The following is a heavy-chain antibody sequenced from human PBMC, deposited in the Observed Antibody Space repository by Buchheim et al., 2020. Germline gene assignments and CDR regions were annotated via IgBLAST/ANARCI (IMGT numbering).Heavy chain of an antibody. CDR3: ARVPAEYSSSSRSTMTRASLLHY. CDR1: GFTFSRYM. D-gene: IGHD6-6*01. Sequence: QVQLVESGGGVVQPGRSLRLSCAASGFTFSRYMMHWVRQAPGQGLEWLAVISYDGSNKYYADSVMGRFTISRDNSGDTLYLQMDSLRAEDTAVYYCARVPAEYSSSSRSTMTRASLLHYWGQGTL. J-gene: IGHJ4*02. CDR2: ISYDGSNK. V-gene: IGHV3-30-3*01.